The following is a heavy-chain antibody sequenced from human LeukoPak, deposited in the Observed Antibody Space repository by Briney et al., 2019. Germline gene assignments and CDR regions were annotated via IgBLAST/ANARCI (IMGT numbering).Heavy chain of an antibody. V-gene: IGHV4-4*07. CDR2: IYTSGST. J-gene: IGHJ5*02. CDR3: VRETYSSRYNWSDP. Sequence: SETLSLTCTVSGGSISSYYWSWIRQAAGKGLEWIGHIYTSGSTKYNPSLKGRVTMSVDTSKNQYSLKVRSVTAADTAVYYCVRETYSSRYNWSDPWGQGTLVTVSS. CDR1: GGSISSYY. D-gene: IGHD6-19*01.